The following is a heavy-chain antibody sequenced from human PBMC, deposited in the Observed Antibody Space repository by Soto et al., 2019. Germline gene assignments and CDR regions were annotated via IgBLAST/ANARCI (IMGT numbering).Heavy chain of an antibody. Sequence: QVTWKESGPVLVKPTETLTLTCTVSGFSLSNARMGVSWIRQPPGKAREWLAHIFSNDEKSYSTSLKSRLTISKDTSKSQVVLTMTNMDPVDTATYYCARIDCSGGSCYFTGAFDIWGQGTMVTVSS. J-gene: IGHJ3*02. V-gene: IGHV2-26*01. CDR2: IFSNDEK. CDR3: ARIDCSGGSCYFTGAFDI. CDR1: GFSLSNARMG. D-gene: IGHD2-15*01.